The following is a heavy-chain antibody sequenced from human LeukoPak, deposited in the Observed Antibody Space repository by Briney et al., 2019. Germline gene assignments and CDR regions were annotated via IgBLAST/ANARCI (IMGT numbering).Heavy chain of an antibody. CDR1: GFTFHDYA. J-gene: IGHJ4*02. Sequence: PGGSLRLSCAASGFTFHDYAMHWVRQAPGKGLEWVSGISWNGGTIDYADSVKGRFTISSDNAKNSLYLQMNSLRPEDMALYYCAKGPTYSSSSLFDYWGQGILVAVSS. CDR3: AKGPTYSSSSLFDY. D-gene: IGHD6-6*01. V-gene: IGHV3-9*03. CDR2: ISWNGGTI.